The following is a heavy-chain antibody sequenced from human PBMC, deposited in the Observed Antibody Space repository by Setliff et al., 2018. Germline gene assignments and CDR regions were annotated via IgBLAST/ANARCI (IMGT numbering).Heavy chain of an antibody. J-gene: IGHJ6*03. CDR2: IKQDGSEK. Sequence: LRLSCAASGFTFSSYWMSWVRQAPGKGLEWVANIKQDGSEKYYVDSVKGRFTISRDNAKNSPYLQMNSLRAEDTAVYYCARDGGSSWYSFYYYYYMDVWGKGTTVTVSS. CDR3: ARDGGSSWYSFYYYYYMDV. D-gene: IGHD6-13*01. V-gene: IGHV3-7*01. CDR1: GFTFSSYW.